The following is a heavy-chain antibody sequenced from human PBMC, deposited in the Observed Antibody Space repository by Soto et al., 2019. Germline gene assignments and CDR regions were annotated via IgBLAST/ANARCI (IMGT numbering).Heavy chain of an antibody. Sequence: SETLSLTCTVSGGSISSGGYYWSWIRQHPGKGLEWIGYIYYSGSTYYNTSLKSRVTISVDTSKNQFSLKLSSVTAADTAVYYCARVDNYYYGMDVWGQGTTVTVSS. D-gene: IGHD3-9*01. J-gene: IGHJ6*02. CDR3: ARVDNYYYGMDV. CDR1: GGSISSGGYY. V-gene: IGHV4-31*03. CDR2: IYYSGST.